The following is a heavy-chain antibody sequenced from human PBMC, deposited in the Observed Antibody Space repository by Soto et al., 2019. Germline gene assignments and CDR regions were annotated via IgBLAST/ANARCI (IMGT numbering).Heavy chain of an antibody. J-gene: IGHJ5*02. CDR1: GFTFSSYS. CDR2: ISSSSSTI. CDR3: AIEEGLLNWFDP. V-gene: IGHV3-48*01. D-gene: IGHD1-26*01. Sequence: EVQLVESGGGLVQPGGSLRLSCAASGFTFSSYSMNWVRQAPGKGLEWVSYISSSSSTIYYADSVKGRFTISRDNAKNSLYLQMNSLRAEDTAVYYCAIEEGLLNWFDPWGQGTMVTVSS.